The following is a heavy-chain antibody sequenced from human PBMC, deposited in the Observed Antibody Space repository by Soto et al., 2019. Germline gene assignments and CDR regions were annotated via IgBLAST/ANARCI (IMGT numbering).Heavy chain of an antibody. CDR3: ARDRYSSGWLNWFDP. J-gene: IGHJ5*02. D-gene: IGHD6-19*01. Sequence: HPGGSLRLSCAASGFTFSSYGMHWVRQAPGKGLEWVAVIWYDGSNKYYADSVKGRFTISRDNSKNTLYLQMNSLRAEDTAVYYCARDRYSSGWLNWFDPWGQGTLVTVSS. CDR2: IWYDGSNK. CDR1: GFTFSSYG. V-gene: IGHV3-33*01.